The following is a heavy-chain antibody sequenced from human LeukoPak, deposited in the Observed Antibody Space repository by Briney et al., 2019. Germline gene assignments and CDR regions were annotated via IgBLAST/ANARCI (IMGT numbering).Heavy chain of an antibody. CDR3: ARSTGEGFDL. CDR2: VKTDGSTT. D-gene: IGHD4-11*01. V-gene: IGHV3-74*01. CDR1: GFTFSSYE. J-gene: IGHJ5*02. Sequence: GGSLRLSCAASGFTFSSYEMNWVRQAPAKGLVWVSRVKTDGSTTTYADSVKGRFTISRDNAKNTLYLQMDSLRDEDTAMYYCARSTGEGFDLWGQGTLVTVSS.